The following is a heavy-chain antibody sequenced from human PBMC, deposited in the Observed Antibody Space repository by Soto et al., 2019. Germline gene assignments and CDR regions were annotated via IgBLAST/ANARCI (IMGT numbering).Heavy chain of an antibody. CDR2: IWYDGSNK. D-gene: IGHD6-13*01. V-gene: IGHV3-33*01. CDR3: ARDPTVAAAATLNYFDY. Sequence: QVQLVESGGGVVQPGRSLRLSCAVSGFTFSSYGMHWVRQAPGKGLEWVAVIWYDGSNKYYADSVKGRFTISRDNSKNTLYLQMNSLRAEDTAVYYCARDPTVAAAATLNYFDYWGQGTLVTVSS. J-gene: IGHJ4*02. CDR1: GFTFSSYG.